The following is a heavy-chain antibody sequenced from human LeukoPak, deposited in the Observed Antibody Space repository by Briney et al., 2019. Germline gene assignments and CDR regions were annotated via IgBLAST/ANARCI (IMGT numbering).Heavy chain of an antibody. CDR3: AAGRGYYDSSGYYGFDC. Sequence: GSLRLSCAASGFTFSSYAMSWVRQAPGKGLEWVSAISGSGGSTYYADSVKGRFTISRDNSKNTLYLQMNSLRAEDTAVYYCAAGRGYYDSSGYYGFDCWGQGTLVTVSS. CDR2: ISGSGGST. J-gene: IGHJ5*01. D-gene: IGHD3-22*01. CDR1: GFTFSSYA. V-gene: IGHV3-23*01.